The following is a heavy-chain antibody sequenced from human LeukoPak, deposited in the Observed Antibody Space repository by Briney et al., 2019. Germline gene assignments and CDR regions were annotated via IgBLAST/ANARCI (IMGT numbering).Heavy chain of an antibody. D-gene: IGHD2-2*03. CDR3: ASPGYCSSTSCYTSDDAFDI. CDR1: GFTVSSNY. Sequence: GGSLRLSCAASGFTVSSNYMNWVRQAPGKGLEWVSSISSSSSYIYYADSVKGRFTISRDNAKNSLYLQVNSLRAEDTAVYYCASPGYCSSTSCYTSDDAFDIWGQGTMVTVSS. CDR2: ISSSSSYI. J-gene: IGHJ3*02. V-gene: IGHV3-21*01.